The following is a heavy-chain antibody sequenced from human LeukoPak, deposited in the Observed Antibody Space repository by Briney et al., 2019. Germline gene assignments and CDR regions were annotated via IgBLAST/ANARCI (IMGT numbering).Heavy chain of an antibody. CDR2: INHSGST. D-gene: IGHD1-7*01. Sequence: PSETLPLTCAVYGGSFSGYYWSWIRQPPGKGLEWIGEINHSGSTNYNPSLKSRVTISVDTSKNQFSLKLSSVTAADTAVYYCARRAELNFDYWGQGTLVTVSS. CDR1: GGSFSGYY. J-gene: IGHJ4*02. V-gene: IGHV4-34*01. CDR3: ARRAELNFDY.